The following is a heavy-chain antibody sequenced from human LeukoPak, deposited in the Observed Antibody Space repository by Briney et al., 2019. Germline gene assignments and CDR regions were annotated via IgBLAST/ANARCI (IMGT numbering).Heavy chain of an antibody. D-gene: IGHD3-3*01. J-gene: IGHJ6*02. CDR2: IKQDGSEK. V-gene: IGHV3-7*03. Sequence: GGSLRLSCAASGFTFSSYWMSWVRQAPGKGLEWVANIKQDGSEKHYVDSVKGRFTISRDNAKNSLYLQMNSLRAEDTAVYYCARDEYYDFWSGYFNYYGMDVWGQGTTVTVSS. CDR3: ARDEYYDFWSGYFNYYGMDV. CDR1: GFTFSSYW.